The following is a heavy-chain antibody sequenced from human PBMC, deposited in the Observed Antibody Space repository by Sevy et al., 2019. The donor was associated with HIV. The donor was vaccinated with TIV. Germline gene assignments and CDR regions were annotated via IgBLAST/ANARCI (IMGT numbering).Heavy chain of an antibody. CDR3: ARVIAAAGTRTDWFDP. V-gene: IGHV1-69*13. J-gene: IGHJ5*02. D-gene: IGHD6-13*01. Sequence: GASVKVSCKASGGTFSSYAISWVRQAPGQGLEWMGGIIPIFGTANYAQKFQGRVTITADESTSTAYMELSSLRSEDAAVYYCARVIAAAGTRTDWFDPWGQGTLVTVSS. CDR1: GGTFSSYA. CDR2: IIPIFGTA.